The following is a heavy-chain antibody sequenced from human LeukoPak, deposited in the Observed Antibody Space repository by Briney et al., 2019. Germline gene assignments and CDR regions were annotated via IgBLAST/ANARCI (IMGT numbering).Heavy chain of an antibody. Sequence: GESLKISCKGSGYIFSSYWIAWVRQTPGEGLELMGLIYPGDSDTKYSPFFQGHVTISVDKSITTAYLQWSSLKASDTAIYYCARHATSYSTDWTFDYWGQGTVVTVSS. J-gene: IGHJ4*02. CDR3: ARHATSYSTDWTFDY. D-gene: IGHD3-9*01. CDR1: GYIFSSYW. CDR2: IYPGDSDT. V-gene: IGHV5-51*01.